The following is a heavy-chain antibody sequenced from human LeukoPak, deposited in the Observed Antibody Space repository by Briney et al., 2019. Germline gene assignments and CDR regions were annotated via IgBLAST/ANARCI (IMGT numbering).Heavy chain of an antibody. V-gene: IGHV1-18*01. Sequence: ASVKVSCKASGYTFTSYGISWVRQAPGQGLEWMGWISAYNGNTNYAQKLQGRVTMTTDTSTSTAYMELRSLRSDDTAVYYCARVGWASYYYDSSGYYYWGQGTLVTVSS. CDR1: GYTFTSYG. CDR3: ARVGWASYYYDSSGYYY. D-gene: IGHD3-22*01. J-gene: IGHJ4*02. CDR2: ISAYNGNT.